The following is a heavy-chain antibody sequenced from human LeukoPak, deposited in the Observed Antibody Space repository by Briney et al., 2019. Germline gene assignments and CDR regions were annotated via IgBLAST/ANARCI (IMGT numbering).Heavy chain of an antibody. CDR3: ARGQQLGEYFQH. J-gene: IGHJ1*01. CDR2: IIPIFGTA. Sequence: GASVKVSCKASGGTFSSYAISWVRQAPGQGLEWMGGIIPIFGTANYAQKFQGRVTITTDESTSTAYMELSSLRSEDTAVYYCARGQQLGEYFQHWGQAPWSPSPQ. CDR1: GGTFSSYA. V-gene: IGHV1-69*05. D-gene: IGHD6-6*01.